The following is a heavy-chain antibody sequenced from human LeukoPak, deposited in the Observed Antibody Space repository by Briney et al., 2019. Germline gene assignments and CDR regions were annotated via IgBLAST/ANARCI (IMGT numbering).Heavy chain of an antibody. Sequence: GGSLRLSCAASGFTFSSYSMNWVRQAPGKGLEWVSYISSSSSAIYYADSVKGRFTISRDNAKNSLYLQMNSLRAEDTAVYYCASYRGPEDITGTTADDYWGQGTLVTVSS. CDR3: ASYRGPEDITGTTADDY. V-gene: IGHV3-48*04. J-gene: IGHJ4*02. CDR1: GFTFSSYS. CDR2: ISSSSSAI. D-gene: IGHD1-7*01.